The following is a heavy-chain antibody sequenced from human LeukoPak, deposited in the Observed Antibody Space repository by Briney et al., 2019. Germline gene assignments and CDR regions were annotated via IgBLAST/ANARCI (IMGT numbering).Heavy chain of an antibody. V-gene: IGHV3-33*06. J-gene: IGHJ4*02. D-gene: IGHD3-10*01. CDR2: IWYDGSSK. CDR1: GFTFSSYG. CDR3: AKHAYGSGKQAIDY. Sequence: GGSLRLSCAASGFTFSSYGMHWVRQAPGKGLEWVAVIWYDGSSKYYADSGKGRVTISRDNYKNTLYLQMNSLRAEDTAVYYCAKHAYGSGKQAIDYWGQGPLVTVSS.